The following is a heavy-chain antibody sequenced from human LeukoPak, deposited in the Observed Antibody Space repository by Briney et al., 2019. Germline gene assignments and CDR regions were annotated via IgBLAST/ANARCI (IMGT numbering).Heavy chain of an antibody. D-gene: IGHD3-10*01. CDR2: ISAYSGNT. Sequence: ASVKVSCKASGYTFTSYGISWVRQAPGQGLEWMGWISAYSGNTNYAQKPQGRVTMTTDTSTSTAYMELRSLRSDDTAVYYCVSGMVRGVIITWGQGTLVTVSS. CDR3: VSGMVRGVIIT. CDR1: GYTFTSYG. V-gene: IGHV1-18*01. J-gene: IGHJ5*02.